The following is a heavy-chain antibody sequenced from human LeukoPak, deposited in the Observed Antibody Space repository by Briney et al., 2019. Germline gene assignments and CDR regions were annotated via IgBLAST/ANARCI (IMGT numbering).Heavy chain of an antibody. V-gene: IGHV4-4*07. D-gene: IGHD3-16*01. Sequence: SETLSLTCTVSGGSISSFYWSWIRQPAGKGLEWIGRIYTSGSTNYNPSLKSRVTMSVDTSKNQFSLKLSSVTAADTAVYYCARDTLRVSAFDYWGQGTLVTVSS. CDR1: GGSISSFY. CDR3: ARDTLRVSAFDY. J-gene: IGHJ4*02. CDR2: IYTSGST.